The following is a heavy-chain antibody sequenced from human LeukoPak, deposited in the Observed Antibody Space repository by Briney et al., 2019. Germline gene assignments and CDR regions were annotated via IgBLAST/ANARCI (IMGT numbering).Heavy chain of an antibody. Sequence: ASVKVSCKTSGYTFTAYYMHWVRQAPGQGLEWMGWINPINPNSDDIHHAQKFRGRVTMTRDTSISTAYVELSSLRADDTAVYYCARGGYSSSLYDYWGQGTLVTVSS. CDR2: INPINPNSDDI. D-gene: IGHD6-13*01. CDR3: ARGGYSSSLYDY. J-gene: IGHJ4*02. V-gene: IGHV1-2*02. CDR1: GYTFTAYY.